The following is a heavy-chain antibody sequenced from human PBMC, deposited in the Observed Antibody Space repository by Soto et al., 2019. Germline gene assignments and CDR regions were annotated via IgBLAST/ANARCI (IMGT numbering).Heavy chain of an antibody. CDR1: GASISTGDSY. V-gene: IGHV4-30-4*01. Sequence: QVQLQEAGPGLVKPSQTLSLTCTVSGASISTGDSYWSWVRQPPGKGLEWIGDSPNSGSTYYNPSLRGRATMSIDTSKNQFSLKRTSVTATDTAVYFCAREIGYCTNGVCHPYGMDVWGQGTTVTVSS. J-gene: IGHJ6*02. CDR3: AREIGYCTNGVCHPYGMDV. CDR2: SPNSGST. D-gene: IGHD2-8*01.